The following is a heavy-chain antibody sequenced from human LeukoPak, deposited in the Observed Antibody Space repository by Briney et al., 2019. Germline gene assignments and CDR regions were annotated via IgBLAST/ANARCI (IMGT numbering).Heavy chain of an antibody. V-gene: IGHV3-53*01. CDR1: GFTVSSNY. CDR3: ARNLGYYGSGSSFY. J-gene: IGHJ4*02. CDR2: IYSDGRI. Sequence: GGSLRLSCAASGFTVSSNYMSWVRQAPGKGLEWVSVIYSDGRIYYGDSVKGRFTISRDNSKNTLYLQMNSLRAEDTAVYYCARNLGYYGSGSSFYWGQGALVTVCS. D-gene: IGHD3-10*01.